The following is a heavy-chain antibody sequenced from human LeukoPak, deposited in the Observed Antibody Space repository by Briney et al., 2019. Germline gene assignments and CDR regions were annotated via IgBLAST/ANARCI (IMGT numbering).Heavy chain of an antibody. D-gene: IGHD6-13*01. CDR1: GFTFSIYS. V-gene: IGHV3-48*01. CDR2: ISSSSSTK. CDR3: VRGAETGTSRFDY. Sequence: GGSLRLSCAASGFTFSIYSMSWVRQAPGKGLEWVSYISSSSSTKYYADSVKGRFTISRDNAKNSLYLQMNSLRAEDTAVYYCVRGAETGTSRFDYWGQGTLVTVSS. J-gene: IGHJ4*02.